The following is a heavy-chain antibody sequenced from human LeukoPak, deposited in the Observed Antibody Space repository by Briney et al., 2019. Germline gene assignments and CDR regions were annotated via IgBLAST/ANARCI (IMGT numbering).Heavy chain of an antibody. CDR1: GFTFSSYS. D-gene: IGHD3-10*01. V-gene: IGHV3-21*01. CDR2: ISSSSSYI. CDR3: ARVRMVRGVIRGTDV. Sequence: GGSLRLSCAASGFTFSSYSMNWVRQAPGKGLEWVSSISSSSSYIYYADSVKGRFTISRDNAKNSLYLQMNSLRAEDTAVYYCARVRMVRGVIRGTDVWGQGTTVTVSS. J-gene: IGHJ6*02.